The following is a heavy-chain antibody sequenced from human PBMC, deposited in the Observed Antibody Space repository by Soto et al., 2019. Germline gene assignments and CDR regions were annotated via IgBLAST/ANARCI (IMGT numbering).Heavy chain of an antibody. CDR2: IIPIFGTA. V-gene: IGHV1-69*13. Sequence: ASVKVSCKASGGTFSSYAISWVRQAPGQGLEWMGGIIPIFGTANYAQKFQGRVTITADESTSTAYMELSSLRSEDTAVYYCARVRLYYDILTGRPVDAFDIWGQGTMVTVSS. CDR3: ARVRLYYDILTGRPVDAFDI. D-gene: IGHD3-9*01. J-gene: IGHJ3*02. CDR1: GGTFSSYA.